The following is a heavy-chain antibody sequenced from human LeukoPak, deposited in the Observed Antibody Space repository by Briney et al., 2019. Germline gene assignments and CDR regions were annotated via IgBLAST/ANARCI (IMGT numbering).Heavy chain of an antibody. J-gene: IGHJ6*03. V-gene: IGHV3-30*02. Sequence: GGSLRLSCAASAFTFSTYGMHWVRQAPGKGLEWVAFIRFDGSDAYYADSVKGRLTISRDNSKNTLFLQMHSLRPEDTAVYYCAKDGFDFWGAFPGYYYYMDVWGQGTTVTVSS. CDR1: AFTFSTYG. CDR2: IRFDGSDA. D-gene: IGHD3-3*01. CDR3: AKDGFDFWGAFPGYYYYMDV.